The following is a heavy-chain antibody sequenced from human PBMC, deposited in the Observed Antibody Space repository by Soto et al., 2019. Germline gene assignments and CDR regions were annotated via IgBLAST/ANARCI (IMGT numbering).Heavy chain of an antibody. J-gene: IGHJ5*02. CDR2: INAANGDT. V-gene: IGHV1-3*01. CDR1: GYTFTSYG. D-gene: IGHD6-13*01. Sequence: SVKVSCKASGYTFTSYGIHLLRQAPGQRLEWMGWINAANGDTKYSPKFQGRVTITRDTSASTAYMELSSLRSEDTAVYYCVRRHVSATGIDWFDPWGQGTLVTVSS. CDR3: VRRHVSATGIDWFDP.